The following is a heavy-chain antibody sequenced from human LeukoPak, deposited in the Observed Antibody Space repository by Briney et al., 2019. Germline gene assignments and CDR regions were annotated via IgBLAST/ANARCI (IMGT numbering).Heavy chain of an antibody. V-gene: IGHV6-1*01. CDR1: GASVSSNSAA. J-gene: IGHJ5*02. D-gene: IGHD3-10*01. CDR2: TYYRSKWYN. Sequence: SQTLSLTCPISGASVSSNSAAWNWIRQSPSRGLEWLGRTYYRSKWYNDYAVSVKRRITINPDTSKNQFSLQLNSVTPEGTAVYYCARDFGSGSYRWFDPWGQGTLVTVSS. CDR3: ARDFGSGSYRWFDP.